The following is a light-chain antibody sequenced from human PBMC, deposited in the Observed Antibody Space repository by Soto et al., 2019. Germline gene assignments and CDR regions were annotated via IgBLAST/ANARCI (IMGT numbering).Light chain of an antibody. CDR2: DAA. V-gene: IGKV3-11*01. J-gene: IGKJ1*01. CDR1: QSVSSY. Sequence: EVVLTQSPATPSLSPGESATLSCRASQSVSSYLAWYQQKHGQGPRLLIYDAANRAAGVLARFSGSGSGTDVSLPISSLEQDDFVVYYCYQRSGWPRRSFGQGTKVDIK. CDR3: YQRSGWPRRS.